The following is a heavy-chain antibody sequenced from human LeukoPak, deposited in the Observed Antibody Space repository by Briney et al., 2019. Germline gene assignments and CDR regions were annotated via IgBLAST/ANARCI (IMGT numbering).Heavy chain of an antibody. D-gene: IGHD5-12*01. CDR2: ISFDSGDET. CDR1: GFSFSDYY. J-gene: IGHJ4*02. CDR3: TRDLPATISLGDDY. Sequence: NAGGSLRLSCAASGFSFSDYYMHWVRQAPGKGLEWVSSISFDSGDETLYADSVKGRFTISRDNTKNSMFLQMDSLTVEDTALYFCTRDLPATISLGDDYWGPGTPVTVSS. V-gene: IGHV3-21*01.